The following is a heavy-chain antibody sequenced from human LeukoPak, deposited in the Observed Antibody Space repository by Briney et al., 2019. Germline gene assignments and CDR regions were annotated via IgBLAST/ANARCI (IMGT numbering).Heavy chain of an antibody. D-gene: IGHD3-22*01. CDR2: IYYSGST. CDR3: ARENMGYYDSSGYHDAFDI. CDR1: GGSISSYY. V-gene: IGHV4-59*01. Sequence: PSETLSLTCTVSGGSISSYYWSWIRQPPGKGREWIGYIYYSGSTNYNPSLKSRVTISVDTSKNQFSLKLSSVTAADTAVYYCARENMGYYDSSGYHDAFDIWGQGTMVTVSS. J-gene: IGHJ3*02.